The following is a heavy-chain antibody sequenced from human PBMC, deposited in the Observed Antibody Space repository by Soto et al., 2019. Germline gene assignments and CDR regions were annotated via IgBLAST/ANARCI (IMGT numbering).Heavy chain of an antibody. V-gene: IGHV3-23*01. CDR3: AKGLYDFWSGYSDYFDY. CDR2: ISGSGGST. Sequence: GGSLRLSCAASGFTFSSYAMSWVRQAPGKGLEWVSAISGSGGSTYYADSVKGRFTISRDNSKNTLYLQMNSLRAEDTAVYYCAKGLYDFWSGYSDYFDYWGQGTLVTVSS. D-gene: IGHD3-3*01. CDR1: GFTFSSYA. J-gene: IGHJ4*02.